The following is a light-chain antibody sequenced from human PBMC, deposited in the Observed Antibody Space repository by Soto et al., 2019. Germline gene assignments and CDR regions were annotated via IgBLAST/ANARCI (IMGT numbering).Light chain of an antibody. CDR3: QQYSSFPWT. J-gene: IGKJ1*01. CDR2: KAS. V-gene: IGKV1-5*03. Sequence: DVPMTQSPSTLSASVGDRVTITCRASQSISSWLAWYQQEPGRAPKLLIYKASSLEGGVPSRFSGSGSGTEFTLTVSSLQPDDFATYYCQQYSSFPWTFGQGTKVEI. CDR1: QSISSW.